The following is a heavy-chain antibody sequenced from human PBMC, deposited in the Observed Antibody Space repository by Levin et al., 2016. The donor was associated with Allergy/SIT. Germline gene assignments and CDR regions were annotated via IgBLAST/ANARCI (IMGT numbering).Heavy chain of an antibody. CDR2: LKSKTSGGTT. D-gene: IGHD1-1*01. V-gene: IGHV3-15*01. J-gene: IGHJ3*01. CDR3: AASKTTPGGFDF. Sequence: WIRQPPGKGLEWVGRLKSKTSGGTTDFTAPVKGRFTISGDDSRNTIFLQMDSLKTEDTAVYYCAASKTTPGGFDFWGQGTMVTVSS.